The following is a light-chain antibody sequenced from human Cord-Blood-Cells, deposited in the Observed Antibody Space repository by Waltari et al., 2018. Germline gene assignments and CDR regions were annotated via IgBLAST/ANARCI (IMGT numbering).Light chain of an antibody. V-gene: IGLV2-23*02. J-gene: IGLJ3*02. CDR2: EVS. Sequence: SALTPPAAASRSPGQSITISCTGTSSDVGSYNLVSWYQQHPGKAPKLMIYEVSKRPSGVSNRFSGSKSGNTASLTISGLQAEDEADYYCCSYAGSKVFGGGTKLTVL. CDR3: CSYAGSKV. CDR1: SSDVGSYNL.